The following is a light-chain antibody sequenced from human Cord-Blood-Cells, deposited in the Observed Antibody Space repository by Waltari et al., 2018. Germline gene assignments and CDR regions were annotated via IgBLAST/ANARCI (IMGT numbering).Light chain of an antibody. Sequence: QSALTQPASVSGSPGQSITISCTGTSSDVGSYNLVSWYQQHPGKAPKLMIYEGSKRPSGVSNRFAGSKSGNTASLTISGRQAEDEAAYYCCSYAGSSTYVFGTGTKVTVL. V-gene: IGLV2-23*01. J-gene: IGLJ1*01. CDR1: SSDVGSYNL. CDR3: CSYAGSSTYV. CDR2: EGS.